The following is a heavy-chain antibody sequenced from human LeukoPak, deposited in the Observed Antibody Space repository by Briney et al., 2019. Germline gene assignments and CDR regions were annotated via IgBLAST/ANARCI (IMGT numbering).Heavy chain of an antibody. CDR3: ARDHDYYDSSGYHNWFDP. J-gene: IGHJ5*02. D-gene: IGHD3-22*01. V-gene: IGHV4-39*07. Sequence: SETLSLTCTVSGGSISNSNYYWGWIRQPPGKGLEWIGSIYYSGNTNYNPSLKSRVTISVDTSKNQFSLKLSSVTAADTAVYYCARDHDYYDSSGYHNWFDPWGQGTLVTVSS. CDR2: IYYSGNT. CDR1: GGSISNSNYY.